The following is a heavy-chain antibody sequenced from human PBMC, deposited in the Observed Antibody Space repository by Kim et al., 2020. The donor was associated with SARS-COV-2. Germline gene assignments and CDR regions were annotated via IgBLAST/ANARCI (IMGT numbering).Heavy chain of an antibody. CDR2: TYYRSKWYN. D-gene: IGHD2-2*01. J-gene: IGHJ3*02. V-gene: IGHV6-1*01. CDR3: ARRAYCSSTSCYDAFDI. CDR1: GDSVSSNSAA. Sequence: SQTLSLTCAISGDSVSSNSAAWNWIRQSPSRGLEWLGRTYYRSKWYNDYAVSVKSRITINPDTSKNQFSLQLNSVTPEDTAVYYCARRAYCSSTSCYDAFDIWGQGTTVMVSS.